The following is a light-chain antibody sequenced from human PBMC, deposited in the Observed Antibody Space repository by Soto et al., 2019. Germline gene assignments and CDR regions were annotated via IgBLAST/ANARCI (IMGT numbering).Light chain of an antibody. CDR3: QQYGSSPLT. CDR1: QSVSSSY. V-gene: IGKV3-20*01. Sequence: EIVLTQSPGPLSLSPGERATLSCRGSQSVSSSYLAWYQQKPGQAPRLLIYGASSRATGIPDRFSGSGSGTDLTLTISRLEPEDVAVYYCQQYGSSPLTFGQGTKVDIK. CDR2: GAS. J-gene: IGKJ1*01.